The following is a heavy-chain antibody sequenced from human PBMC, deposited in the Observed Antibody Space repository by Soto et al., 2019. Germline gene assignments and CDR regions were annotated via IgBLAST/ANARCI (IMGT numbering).Heavy chain of an antibody. CDR1: GFTFNVHE. CDR3: AGSAYVGTSLF. J-gene: IGHJ4*01. V-gene: IGHV3-48*03. D-gene: IGHD1-1*01. Sequence: LRLSCEASGFTFNVHELYWVRQAPGKGLEWISYISAGGSSVKHADSVRGRFTISRDNAKTSLHLQMTGLRAEDTGVYYCAGSAYVGTSLFWGHGTMVTVSS. CDR2: ISAGGSSV.